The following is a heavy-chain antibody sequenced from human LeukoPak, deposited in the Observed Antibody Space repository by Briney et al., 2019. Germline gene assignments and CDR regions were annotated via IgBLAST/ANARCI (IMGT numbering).Heavy chain of an antibody. CDR1: GGSISSSSYS. V-gene: IGHV4-39*01. Sequence: SETLSLTCTVSGGSISSSSYSWGWIRQPPGKGLEWLGSIYYSGSTYYNPSLKSRVTISVDTSKNQFSLKLSSVTAADTAVYYCARPRVGATGDDAFDIWGQGTMVTVSS. CDR3: ARPRVGATGDDAFDI. D-gene: IGHD1-26*01. CDR2: IYYSGST. J-gene: IGHJ3*02.